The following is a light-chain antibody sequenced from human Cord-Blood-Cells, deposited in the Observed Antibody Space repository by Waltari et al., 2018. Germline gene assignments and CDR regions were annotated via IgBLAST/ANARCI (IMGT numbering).Light chain of an antibody. V-gene: IGKV1-13*02. Sequence: AIQLTQSPSSLSASVGARDTITCRASQGISSALAWYQQKPGKAPKLLIYDASRLESGVPARFSGSGSGTDFTLTISSLQPEDFATYYCQQFNSYPWTFGQGTKVEIK. CDR3: QQFNSYPWT. CDR2: DAS. CDR1: QGISSA. J-gene: IGKJ1*01.